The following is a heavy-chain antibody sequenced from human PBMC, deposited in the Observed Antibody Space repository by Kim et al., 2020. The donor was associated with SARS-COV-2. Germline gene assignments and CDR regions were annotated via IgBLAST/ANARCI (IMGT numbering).Heavy chain of an antibody. V-gene: IGHV1-46*01. Sequence: ASVKVSCKASGYTFTSYYMHWVRQAPGQGLEWMGIINPSGGSTSYAQKFQGRVTMTRDTSTSTVYMELSSLRSEDTAVYYCASAAPNYYGSGSSFDYWGQGTLVTVSS. D-gene: IGHD3-10*01. CDR2: INPSGGST. CDR3: ASAAPNYYGSGSSFDY. CDR1: GYTFTSYY. J-gene: IGHJ4*02.